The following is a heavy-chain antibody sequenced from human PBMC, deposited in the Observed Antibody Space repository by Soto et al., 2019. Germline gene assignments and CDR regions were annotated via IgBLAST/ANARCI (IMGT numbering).Heavy chain of an antibody. V-gene: IGHV1-8*01. Sequence: ASVKVSCKASGYSFTSLDINWVRQTAGQGLEWMGWMQPSTGRTGYAQKFQGRVTMTRDTSINTAYMELTTLTSDDTAVYYCASEDCRNTNCLKGFDYWGQGTLVTVSS. CDR3: ASEDCRNTNCLKGFDY. J-gene: IGHJ4*02. CDR1: GYSFTSLD. CDR2: MQPSTGRT. D-gene: IGHD2-15*01.